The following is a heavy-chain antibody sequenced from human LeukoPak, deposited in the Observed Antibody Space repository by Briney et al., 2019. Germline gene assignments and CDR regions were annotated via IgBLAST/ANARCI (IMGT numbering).Heavy chain of an antibody. V-gene: IGHV7-4-1*02. Sequence: GASVKVSCKASGYTFTSYAMNWVRQAPGQGLEWMGWINTNTGNPTYAQGFTGRFVFSLDTSVSTAYLQISSLKAEDTAVYYCARTGYCSSTSCYTVHLIYYGMGVWGQGTTVTVSS. CDR1: GYTFTSYA. J-gene: IGHJ6*02. CDR2: INTNTGNP. D-gene: IGHD2-2*02. CDR3: ARTGYCSSTSCYTVHLIYYGMGV.